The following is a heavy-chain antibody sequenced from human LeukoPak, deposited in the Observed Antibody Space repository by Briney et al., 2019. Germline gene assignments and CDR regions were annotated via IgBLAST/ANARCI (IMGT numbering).Heavy chain of an antibody. V-gene: IGHV3-30*18. J-gene: IGHJ4*02. CDR3: AKSSAYDSSGYYFFDY. Sequence: GGSLRLSCAASGFTFSSYGMHWVRQAPGKGLEWVAVISHDGSNKYYADSVKGRFTISRDNSKNTLYLQMNSLRAEDTAVYYCAKSSAYDSSGYYFFDYWGQGTLVTVSS. D-gene: IGHD3-22*01. CDR2: ISHDGSNK. CDR1: GFTFSSYG.